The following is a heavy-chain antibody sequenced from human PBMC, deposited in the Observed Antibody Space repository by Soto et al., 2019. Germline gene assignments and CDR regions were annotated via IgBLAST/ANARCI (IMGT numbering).Heavy chain of an antibody. D-gene: IGHD3-22*01. CDR1: GFIFSNCW. V-gene: IGHV3-74*01. CDR3: VRAIGHYGMDV. J-gene: IGHJ6*02. Sequence: LGGSPKLSCVASGFIFSNCWVYWVRQAPGMGLVWVSHINSDGSYTTYADSVKGRFTISRDNAKNTLYLQMNSLRAEDTAVYYCVRAIGHYGMDVWGRGTTVTVSS. CDR2: INSDGSYT.